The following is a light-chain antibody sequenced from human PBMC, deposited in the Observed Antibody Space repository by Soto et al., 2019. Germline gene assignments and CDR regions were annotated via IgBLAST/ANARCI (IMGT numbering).Light chain of an antibody. J-gene: IGLJ1*01. CDR2: RNN. CDR3: AAWDDSLSGYV. CDR1: SSNIGSNH. V-gene: IGLV1-47*01. Sequence: QSVLTQPPSASGTPGQRVTISCSGSSSNIGSNHVYWYQQLPGTAPKLLIYRNNQRPSGVPDRFSGSKSGTSASLAISGLRSEDEADYYCAAWDDSLSGYVIGTGTKVTVL.